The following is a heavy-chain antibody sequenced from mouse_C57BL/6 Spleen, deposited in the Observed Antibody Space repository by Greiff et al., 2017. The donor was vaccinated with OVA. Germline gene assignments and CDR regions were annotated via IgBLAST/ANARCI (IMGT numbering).Heavy chain of an antibody. V-gene: IGHV1-54*01. J-gene: IGHJ1*03. CDR1: GYAFTNYL. CDR2: INPGSGGT. Sequence: QVQLKESGAELVRPGTSVKVSCKASGYAFTNYLIEWVKQRPGQGLEWIGVINPGSGGTNYNEKFKGKATLTADKSSSTAYMQLSSLTSEDSAVYFWAREVLSDVWGTGTTVTGSS. D-gene: IGHD6-1*01. CDR3: AREVLSDV.